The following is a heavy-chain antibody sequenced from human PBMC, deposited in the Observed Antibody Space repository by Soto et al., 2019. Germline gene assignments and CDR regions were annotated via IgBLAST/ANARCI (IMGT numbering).Heavy chain of an antibody. CDR1: GFPPSSSD. CDR3: VKNEGWFHA. CDR2: IDVAGRIT. Sequence: PGGSLRLSCAASGFPPSSSDMSWVRQGPGKGLEWVSTIDVAGRITYYADSVKGRFTISRDNSKSTLFLQMESLGDDDTAVYYCVKNEGWFHAWGQGALVTL. V-gene: IGHV3-23*01. J-gene: IGHJ5*02.